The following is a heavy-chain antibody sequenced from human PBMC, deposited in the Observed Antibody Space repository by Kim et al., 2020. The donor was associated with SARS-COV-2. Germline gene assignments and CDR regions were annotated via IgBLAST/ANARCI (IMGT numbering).Heavy chain of an antibody. CDR3: ARDRREWFGELSLS. J-gene: IGHJ5*02. CDR1: GFTFSSYS. V-gene: IGHV3-21*01. Sequence: GGSLRLSCAASGFTFSSYSMNWVRQAPGKGLEGVSSISSSSSYIYYADSVKGRFTISRDNAKNSLYLQMNSLRAEDTAVYYCARDRREWFGELSLSWGQGTLVTVSS. D-gene: IGHD3-10*01. CDR2: ISSSSSYI.